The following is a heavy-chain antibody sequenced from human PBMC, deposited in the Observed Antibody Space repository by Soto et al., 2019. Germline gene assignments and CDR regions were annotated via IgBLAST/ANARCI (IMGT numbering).Heavy chain of an antibody. J-gene: IGHJ4*02. D-gene: IGHD4-4*01. Sequence: LRLSCAASGFAFSSYAMHWVRQAPGKGLEWVAVISYDGSNKYYADSVKGRFTISRDNSKNTLYLQMNSLRAEDTAVYYCARARDDYNPYFDYWGQGTLVTVSS. V-gene: IGHV3-30-3*01. CDR1: GFAFSSYA. CDR2: ISYDGSNK. CDR3: ARARDDYNPYFDY.